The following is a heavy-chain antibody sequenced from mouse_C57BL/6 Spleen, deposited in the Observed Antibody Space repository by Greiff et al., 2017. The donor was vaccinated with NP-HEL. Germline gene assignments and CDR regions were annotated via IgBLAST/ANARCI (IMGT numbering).Heavy chain of an antibody. D-gene: IGHD1-1*01. CDR3: TTGSLTGFAY. J-gene: IGHJ3*01. Sequence: QLQQSGAELVRPGASVKLSCTASGFNIKDDYMHWVKQRPEQGLEWIGWIDPENGDTEYASKFQGKATITADTSSNTAYLQLSSLTSEDTAVYYCTTGSLTGFAYWGQRTLVTVSA. CDR2: IDPENGDT. CDR1: GFNIKDDY. V-gene: IGHV14-4*01.